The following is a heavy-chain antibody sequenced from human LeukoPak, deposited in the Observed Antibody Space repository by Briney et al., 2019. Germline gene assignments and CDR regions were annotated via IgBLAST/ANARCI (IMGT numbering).Heavy chain of an antibody. D-gene: IGHD2-2*01. V-gene: IGHV3-30*04. CDR1: GFTFGSYA. CDR3: ATEAGIVVVPAAPDY. Sequence: PGRCLRLSCAASGFTFGSYAIHCASPPPGNWLEWVAAISYDGRNTNYADSVKGPLTITRDNSTNTLYLQMNSLRAEDTAVYYCATEAGIVVVPAAPDYWGQGTLVTVSS. J-gene: IGHJ4*02. CDR2: ISYDGRNT.